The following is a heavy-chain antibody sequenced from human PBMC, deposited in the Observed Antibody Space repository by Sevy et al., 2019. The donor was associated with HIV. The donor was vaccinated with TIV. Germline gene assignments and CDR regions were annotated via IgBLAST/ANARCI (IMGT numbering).Heavy chain of an antibody. D-gene: IGHD3-16*01. CDR1: GFTFSSYD. CDR3: AGVSLTVGGDPDDKHYFMDV. Sequence: LSLTCAAPGFTFSSYDMHWVRQAPGKGLEWVAVISYDGSNKFYLDSVKGRFTISRDNSKSTLYLQLSSLRAEDTAVDYCAGVSLTVGGDPDDKHYFMDVWGKGTTVTVSS. J-gene: IGHJ6*03. CDR2: ISYDGSNK. V-gene: IGHV3-30*03.